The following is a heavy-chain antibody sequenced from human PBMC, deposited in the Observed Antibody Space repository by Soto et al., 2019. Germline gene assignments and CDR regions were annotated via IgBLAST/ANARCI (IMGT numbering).Heavy chain of an antibody. CDR1: GYSITNGYY. V-gene: IGHV4-38-2*01. CDR3: ARVKLAGRGSFHH. D-gene: IGHD3-3*02. Sequence: SDTLSLTYAGSGYSITNGYYCCCVRQPPGKGLEWIGSIYHSGNTYYNPSLKSRVTMSLDTSKNQFSLKLTSVTAADTAMYYCARVKLAGRGSFHHGGQGTLVPVSP. CDR2: IYHSGNT. J-gene: IGHJ4*02.